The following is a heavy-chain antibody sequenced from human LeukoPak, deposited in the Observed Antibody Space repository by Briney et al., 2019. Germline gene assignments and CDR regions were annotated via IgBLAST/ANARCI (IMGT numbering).Heavy chain of an antibody. V-gene: IGHV1-18*01. D-gene: IGHD3-22*01. CDR1: GYTFTSYG. CDR3: ARGRYYDSSGYVPVDY. J-gene: IGHJ4*02. CDR2: ISAYNGNT. Sequence: ASVTVSCTASGYTFTSYGISWVRQAPGQGLEWMGWISAYNGNTNYAQKLQGRVTMTTDTSTSTAYMELRSLRSDDTAVYYCARGRYYDSSGYVPVDYWGQGTLVTVSS.